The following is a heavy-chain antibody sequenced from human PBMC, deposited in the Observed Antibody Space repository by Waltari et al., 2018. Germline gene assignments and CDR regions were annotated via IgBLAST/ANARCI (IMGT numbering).Heavy chain of an antibody. CDR2: IIPILGIA. CDR3: ARFGSYWDAFDI. Sequence: QVQLVQSGAEVKKPGSSVKVSCKASGGPFSSYTISWVRQAPGQGLAWMGRIIPILGIANYAQKFQGRVTITADKSTSTAYMELSSLRSEDTAVYYCARFGSYWDAFDIWGQGTMVTVSS. V-gene: IGHV1-69*02. CDR1: GGPFSSYT. J-gene: IGHJ3*02. D-gene: IGHD1-26*01.